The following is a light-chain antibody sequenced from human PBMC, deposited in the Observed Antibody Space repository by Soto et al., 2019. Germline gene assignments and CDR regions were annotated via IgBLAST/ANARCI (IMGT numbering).Light chain of an antibody. J-gene: IGKJ4*01. Sequence: EIVLTQSPATLSSSPGERATLSCRASQSVSSSLAWYQQKPGQAPRLLIYDASNRATGIPARFSGSWSGTDFTLTISSLEPEDFAGYYCQQRSNWPLTFGGGTKVEIK. CDR1: QSVSSS. CDR2: DAS. CDR3: QQRSNWPLT. V-gene: IGKV3-11*01.